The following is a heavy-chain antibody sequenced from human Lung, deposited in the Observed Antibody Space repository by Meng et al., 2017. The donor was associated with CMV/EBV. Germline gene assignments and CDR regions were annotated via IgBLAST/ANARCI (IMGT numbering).Heavy chain of an antibody. Sequence: GGSXRLXXAASGFALISYGMHWVRQAPGKGLEWVAFIRPDGSDQKYVESVKGRFTISRDNSKNTLYLQMNSLRDEDTAMYYCANSEASSDSWRGWGRGTLVTVSS. CDR3: ANSEASSDSWRG. CDR2: IRPDGSDQ. CDR1: GFALISYG. J-gene: IGHJ4*02. V-gene: IGHV3-30*02. D-gene: IGHD3/OR15-3a*01.